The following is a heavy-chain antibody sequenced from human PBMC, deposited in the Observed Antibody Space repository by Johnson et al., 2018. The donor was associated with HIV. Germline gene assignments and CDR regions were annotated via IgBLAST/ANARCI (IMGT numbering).Heavy chain of an antibody. Sequence: VQLVESGGALVQPGGSLRLSCAASGFTVSSNEMSWVRQAPGKGLEWVSRIYSGGSTNYADSVKGRFTISRDNSKNTLYLQMNSLRAEDTAVYYCASVRSDYSNDDAFDIWGQGTMVTVSS. CDR1: GFTVSSNE. V-gene: IGHV3-66*02. J-gene: IGHJ3*02. CDR2: IYSGGST. CDR3: ASVRSDYSNDDAFDI. D-gene: IGHD4-11*01.